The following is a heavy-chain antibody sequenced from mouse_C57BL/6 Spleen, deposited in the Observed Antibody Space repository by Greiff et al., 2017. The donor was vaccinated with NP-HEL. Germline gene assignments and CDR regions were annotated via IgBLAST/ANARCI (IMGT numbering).Heavy chain of an antibody. D-gene: IGHD3-3*01. Sequence: QVQLQQSGAELVRPGTSVKVSCKASGYAFTNYLIEWVKQRPGQGLEWIGVINPGRGGTNYNEKFKGKATLTADKSSSTAYMQLSSLTSEDSAVYFCAREDRAMDYWGQGTSVTVSS. CDR2: INPGRGGT. CDR1: GYAFTNYL. CDR3: AREDRAMDY. J-gene: IGHJ4*01. V-gene: IGHV1-54*01.